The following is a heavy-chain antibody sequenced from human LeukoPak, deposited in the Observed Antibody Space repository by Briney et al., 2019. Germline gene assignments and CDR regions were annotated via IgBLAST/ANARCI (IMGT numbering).Heavy chain of an antibody. D-gene: IGHD3-22*01. CDR3: ASGRHSSGWTHYFDY. CDR1: GFTFSSYA. V-gene: IGHV3-30-3*01. J-gene: IGHJ4*02. CDR2: ISYDGSNK. Sequence: GRSLRLSCAASGFTFSSYAMHWVRQAPGKGLEWVAVISYDGSNKYYADSVKGRFTISRDNSKNKLYLQMNSLRAEDTAVYYCASGRHSSGWTHYFDYWGQGTLVTVSS.